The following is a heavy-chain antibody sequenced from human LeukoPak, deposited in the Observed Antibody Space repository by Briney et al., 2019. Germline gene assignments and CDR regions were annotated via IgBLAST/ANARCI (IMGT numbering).Heavy chain of an antibody. CDR1: GYSISSGYY. CDR3: ARESWDQTGHYGSGYYYGMDV. J-gene: IGHJ6*02. Sequence: SETLSLTCTVSGYSISSGYYWGWIRQPPGKGLEWIGSIYHSGSTYYNPSLKSRVTISVDTSKNQFSLKLSSVTAADTAVYYCARESWDQTGHYGSGYYYGMDVWGQGTTVTVSS. CDR2: IYHSGST. D-gene: IGHD3-10*01. V-gene: IGHV4-38-2*02.